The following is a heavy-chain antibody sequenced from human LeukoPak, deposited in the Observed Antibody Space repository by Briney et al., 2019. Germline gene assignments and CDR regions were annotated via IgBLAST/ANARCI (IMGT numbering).Heavy chain of an antibody. D-gene: IGHD7-27*01. CDR2: INNDGSNI. CDR3: VRGLLGPDY. Sequence: PGGSLRLSCAASGFTFNSYWMHWVRQAPGKGLVWVSRINNDGSNIVYADSVKGRFTISRDNAKNTLYLEMNSLRAEDTAVYYCVRGLLGPDYWGQGTLVIVS. CDR1: GFTFNSYW. V-gene: IGHV3-74*03. J-gene: IGHJ4*02.